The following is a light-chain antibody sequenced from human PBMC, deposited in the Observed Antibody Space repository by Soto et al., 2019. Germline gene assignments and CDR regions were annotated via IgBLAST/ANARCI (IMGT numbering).Light chain of an antibody. Sequence: QSALTQPRSVSGSPGQSVTISCTGTSSDVGGYNYVSWYQQHPGKAPKLMIYDVSKRPSGVPDRFSGSKSGNTASLTISGLQAEEEADYYCCSYAGSYMVFGGGTQLTVL. J-gene: IGLJ2*01. CDR2: DVS. CDR3: CSYAGSYMV. V-gene: IGLV2-11*01. CDR1: SSDVGGYNY.